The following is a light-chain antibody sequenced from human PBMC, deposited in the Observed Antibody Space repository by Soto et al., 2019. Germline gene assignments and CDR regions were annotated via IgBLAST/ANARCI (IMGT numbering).Light chain of an antibody. Sequence: IQMTQSPSTLSGSVGDRVTITCRASQGINNNLAWFQQKPGKVPTLLIYDTSTLQSGVPSRFSGSGFGTDFTLTIISRQPEDVATYYCQKHNCAPLFFGHGTKVDIK. CDR1: QGINNN. V-gene: IGKV1-27*01. CDR2: DTS. CDR3: QKHNCAPLF. J-gene: IGKJ3*01.